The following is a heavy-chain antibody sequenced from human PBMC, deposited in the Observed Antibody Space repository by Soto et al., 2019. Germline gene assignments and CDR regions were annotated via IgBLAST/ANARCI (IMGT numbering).Heavy chain of an antibody. V-gene: IGHV4-30-4*08. D-gene: IGHD2-21*02. Sequence: QVQLQQSGPGLVKPSQTLSLTCTVSGGSISYEYYHWTWIRQSPGKGLEWIGYIHYSGSIIYNPPFKNRVTISVDTSKNQFSLQLSSVTAADTAVYFCAREDDGGDRDYYGLDVWGQGTTVTVSS. J-gene: IGHJ6*02. CDR2: IHYSGSI. CDR3: AREDDGGDRDYYGLDV. CDR1: GGSISYEYYH.